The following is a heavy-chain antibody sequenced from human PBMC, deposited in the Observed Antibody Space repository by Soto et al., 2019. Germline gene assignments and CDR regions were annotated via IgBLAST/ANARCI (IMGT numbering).Heavy chain of an antibody. V-gene: IGHV3-23*01. CDR2: ISGSGGST. CDR3: AKVLNSDWSPFDY. Sequence: GGSLRLSCAATGFTFSSYAMGWVRQGPGKGLEWVSVISGSGGSTYYTDSVKGRFTISRDNSKNTLYLQMNSLRAEDTAVYYCAKVLNSDWSPFDYLGPGTLVTVSS. CDR1: GFTFSSYA. J-gene: IGHJ4*02. D-gene: IGHD6-19*01.